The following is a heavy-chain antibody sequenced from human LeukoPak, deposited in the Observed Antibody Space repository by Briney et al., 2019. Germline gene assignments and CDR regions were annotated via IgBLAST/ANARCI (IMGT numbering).Heavy chain of an antibody. J-gene: IGHJ6*03. V-gene: IGHV3-21*01. CDR2: ISSSSSYI. Sequence: GGSLRLSCAASGFTFSSYSMNWVRQAPGEGLEWVSSISSSSSYIYYADSVKGRFTISRDNAKNSLYLQMNSLRAEDTAVYYCARDRVATVYMDVWGKGTTVTVSS. CDR3: ARDRVATVYMDV. CDR1: GFTFSSYS. D-gene: IGHD2-15*01.